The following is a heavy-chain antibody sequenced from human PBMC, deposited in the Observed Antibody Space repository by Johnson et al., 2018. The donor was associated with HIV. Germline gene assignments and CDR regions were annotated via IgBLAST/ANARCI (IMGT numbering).Heavy chain of an antibody. CDR1: GFTVSTNY. D-gene: IGHD2-21*01. V-gene: IGHV3-66*02. CDR3: AKDQNSHCSADCDDAFDI. CDR2: IYIGGTT. Sequence: VQLVESGGGVVQPGGSLRLSCAASGFTVSTNYMSWVRQAQGKGLEWVSVIYIGGTTYSADSVKGRFFISRDNSKNTLYIQMNSLRAEDTAVYYCAKDQNSHCSADCDDAFDIWGQGTMVTVSS. J-gene: IGHJ3*02.